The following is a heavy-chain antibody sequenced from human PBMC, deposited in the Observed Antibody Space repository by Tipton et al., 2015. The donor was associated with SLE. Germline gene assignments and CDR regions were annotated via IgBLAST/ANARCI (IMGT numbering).Heavy chain of an antibody. CDR1: GFTFSSYE. J-gene: IGHJ1*01. CDR3: ARDEMATITSFQH. Sequence: SLRLSCAASGFTFSSYEMNWVRQAPGKGLEWVGRIKSKTDGGTTDYAAPVKGRFTISRDDSKNTLYLQMNSLRAEDTALYYCARDEMATITSFQHWGQGTLVTVSS. CDR2: IKSKTDGGTT. D-gene: IGHD5-24*01. V-gene: IGHV3-15*05.